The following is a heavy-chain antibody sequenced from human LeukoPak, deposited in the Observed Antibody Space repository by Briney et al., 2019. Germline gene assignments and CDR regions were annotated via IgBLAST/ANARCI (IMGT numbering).Heavy chain of an antibody. D-gene: IGHD1-26*01. J-gene: IGHJ6*02. CDR2: ISGFGDKT. CDR3: AHASKREWEPFFVMRRSPYGMDV. CDR1: GFIFSNYP. Sequence: GGSLRLSCAASGFIFSNYPMTWVRQAPGKGLEWVSAISGFGDKTVYAESVKGRFTISRDNSQSTLYLQMNSLRAEDTAVYYCAHASKREWEPFFVMRRSPYGMDVWGQGTTVTVSS. V-gene: IGHV3-23*01.